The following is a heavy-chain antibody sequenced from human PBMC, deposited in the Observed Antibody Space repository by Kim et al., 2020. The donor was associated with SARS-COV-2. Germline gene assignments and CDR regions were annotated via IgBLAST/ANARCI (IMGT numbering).Heavy chain of an antibody. J-gene: IGHJ4*02. CDR1: GYTFTDHY. CDR2: IKPSAGST. Sequence: ASVKVSCKASGYTFTDHYIHWVRQAPGQGLEWLGIIKPSAGSTRSALTFQDRVTMTRDTSTSTVFLELAILTSEDTAVYFCARDGSRALEYWGQGTLVIVSP. V-gene: IGHV1-46*01. D-gene: IGHD2-2*03. CDR3: ARDGSRALEY.